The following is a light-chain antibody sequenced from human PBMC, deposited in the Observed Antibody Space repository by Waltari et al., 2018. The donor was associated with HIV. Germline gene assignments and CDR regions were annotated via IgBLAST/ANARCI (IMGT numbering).Light chain of an antibody. CDR3: QQYGSSPRT. V-gene: IGKV3-20*01. J-gene: IGKJ2*01. CDR1: QSISNRY. Sequence: EIVLTQSPGTLSLSPGERATLSCRASQSISNRYLAWYQQKPGQAPRLLIYGASSRVTDIPDRFSGSGSGTDFTLTISRLEPEDLAVYYCQQYGSSPRTFGQGTKLEIK. CDR2: GAS.